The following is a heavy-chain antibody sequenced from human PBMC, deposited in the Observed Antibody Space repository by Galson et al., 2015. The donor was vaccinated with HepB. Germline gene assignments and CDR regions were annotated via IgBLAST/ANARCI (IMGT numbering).Heavy chain of an antibody. Sequence: SLRLSCAASGFTFDHYAMHWVRQAPGKGLEWVSGISWNSGSIGYADSVKGRFTISGDNAKNSLYLQMNSLRAEDTALYYCAKDMRSHYDFEIDYWGQGTLVTVSS. CDR3: AKDMRSHYDFEIDY. CDR2: ISWNSGSI. D-gene: IGHD3-3*01. J-gene: IGHJ4*02. V-gene: IGHV3-9*01. CDR1: GFTFDHYA.